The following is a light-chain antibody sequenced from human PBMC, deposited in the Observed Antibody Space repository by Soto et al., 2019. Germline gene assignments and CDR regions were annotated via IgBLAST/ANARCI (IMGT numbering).Light chain of an antibody. CDR3: QQLNSYPPSIT. V-gene: IGKV1-9*01. Sequence: DIQLTQSPSFLSASVGDRVTITCRASQGISSYLAWYQQKPGKAPKFLIYAASTLQSEVPSRFSGSGSGTEFTLTISSLQPEDFATYYCQQLNSYPPSITFGQGTRLEIK. J-gene: IGKJ5*01. CDR2: AAS. CDR1: QGISSY.